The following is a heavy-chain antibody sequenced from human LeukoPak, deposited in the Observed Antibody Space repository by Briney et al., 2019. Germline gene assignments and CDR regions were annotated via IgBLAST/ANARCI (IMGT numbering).Heavy chain of an antibody. CDR3: ATRGYSGYSPFDY. CDR1: GYTFTSHD. D-gene: IGHD5-12*01. Sequence: ASVKVSCKASGYTFTSHDINWVRQATGQGLEWMGWMNPNSGNTGYAQKFQGRVTMTRNTSISTAYMELSSLRSEDTAVYYCATRGYSGYSPFDYWGQGTLVTVSS. CDR2: MNPNSGNT. V-gene: IGHV1-8*01. J-gene: IGHJ4*02.